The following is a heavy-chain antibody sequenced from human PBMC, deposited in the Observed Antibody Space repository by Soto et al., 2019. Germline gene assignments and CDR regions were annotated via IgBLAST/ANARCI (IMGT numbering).Heavy chain of an antibody. CDR3: ASAGTFPPPLQYYYYGMDV. Sequence: LRLSCAASGFTFSSYAMHWVRQAPGKGLEWVAVISYDGSNKYCADSVKGRFTISRDNSKNTLYLQMNSLRAEDTAVYYCASAGTFPPPLQYYYYGMDVWGQGTTVTVSS. CDR1: GFTFSSYA. V-gene: IGHV3-30-3*01. D-gene: IGHD6-13*01. J-gene: IGHJ6*02. CDR2: ISYDGSNK.